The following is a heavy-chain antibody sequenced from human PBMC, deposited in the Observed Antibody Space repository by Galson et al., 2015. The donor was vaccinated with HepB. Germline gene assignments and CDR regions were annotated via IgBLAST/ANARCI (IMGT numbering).Heavy chain of an antibody. CDR3: VRVAIDTTIFRGYWYFDL. CDR1: GFIFSTYT. D-gene: IGHD5-18*01. CDR2: INSTGTTI. V-gene: IGHV3-48*02. Sequence: SLRLSCAASGFIFSTYTFNWVRRAPGKDLEWLSYINSTGTTIYYADSVKGRFTISRDNAENSLSLQMSSLRDEDTAVYYCVRVAIDTTIFRGYWYFDLWGRGTLVTVSS. J-gene: IGHJ2*01.